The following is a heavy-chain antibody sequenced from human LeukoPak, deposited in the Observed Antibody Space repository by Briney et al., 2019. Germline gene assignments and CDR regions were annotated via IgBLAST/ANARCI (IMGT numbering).Heavy chain of an antibody. Sequence: GGSLRLSCAASGFTFSRYGMHWVRQAPGKGLEWVAVISYDGSNKYYADSVKGRFTISRDNSKNTLYLQMNSLRAEDTAVYYCAKDRRYYDSSGSFDYWGQGTLVTVSS. J-gene: IGHJ4*02. CDR1: GFTFSRYG. D-gene: IGHD3-22*01. CDR2: ISYDGSNK. V-gene: IGHV3-30*18. CDR3: AKDRRYYDSSGSFDY.